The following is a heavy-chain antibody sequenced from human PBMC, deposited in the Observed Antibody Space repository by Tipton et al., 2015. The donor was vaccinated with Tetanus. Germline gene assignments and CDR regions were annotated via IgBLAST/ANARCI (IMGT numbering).Heavy chain of an antibody. CDR2: SWYDGTDK. CDR3: AREADCRGGSCFSGDFDN. V-gene: IGHV3-33*01. CDR1: GFIFSSYG. Sequence: SLRLSCAASGFIFSSYGIHWVRQAPGKGLKWVADSWYDGTDKYYADSVKGRFTISRDNSKNTLYLQMNSLRAEDTAVYYCAREADCRGGSCFSGDFDNWGQGTQVTVSS. J-gene: IGHJ4*02. D-gene: IGHD2-15*01.